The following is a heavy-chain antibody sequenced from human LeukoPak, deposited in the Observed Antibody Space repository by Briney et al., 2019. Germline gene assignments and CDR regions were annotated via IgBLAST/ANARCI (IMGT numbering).Heavy chain of an antibody. CDR2: INHIGGT. CDR1: GWSLNNHY. D-gene: IGHD6-13*01. V-gene: IGHV4-34*01. Sequence: PSETLSLTCAVYGWSLNNHYWIWIRQPPGKGLEWIGEINHIGGTNYNPSLASRVTISIDTSKSQFFLKLSSVTAADTAVYYCARGPAAVHPWGQGTLVTVSS. J-gene: IGHJ4*02. CDR3: ARGPAAVHP.